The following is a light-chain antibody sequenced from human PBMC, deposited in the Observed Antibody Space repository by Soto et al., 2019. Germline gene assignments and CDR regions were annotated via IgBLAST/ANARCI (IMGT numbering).Light chain of an antibody. CDR2: GAS. J-gene: IGKJ2*01. Sequence: EIVMTQSPATLSESPGERATLSCRASQSVSSNLAWYQQKRGQAPRLLIYGASTRDTGIPARFSGSGSGTEFTLTISSLQSEDFAVYYCQQYNNWPLYTFGQGTKLEIK. CDR3: QQYNNWPLYT. CDR1: QSVSSN. V-gene: IGKV3-15*01.